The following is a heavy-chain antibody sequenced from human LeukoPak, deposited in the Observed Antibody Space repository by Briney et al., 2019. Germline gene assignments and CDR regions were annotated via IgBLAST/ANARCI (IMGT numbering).Heavy chain of an antibody. CDR2: ISISGSTI. J-gene: IGHJ4*02. CDR1: GFTFSSYE. Sequence: GGSLRLSCAASGFTFSSYEMNWVRHAPGKGLGWVSYISISGSTIYYADSVKGRFTISRDNVKNTLYLQMNSLRAEDTAVYYCARDSGGYCTNGVCSTFDYWGQGTLVTVSS. V-gene: IGHV3-48*03. D-gene: IGHD2-8*01. CDR3: ARDSGGYCTNGVCSTFDY.